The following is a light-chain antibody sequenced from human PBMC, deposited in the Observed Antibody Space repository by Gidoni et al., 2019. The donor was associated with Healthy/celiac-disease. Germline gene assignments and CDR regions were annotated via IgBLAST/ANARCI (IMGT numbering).Light chain of an antibody. V-gene: IGKV4-1*01. J-gene: IGKJ2*04. CDR3: QQYYSTPCS. CDR1: QSVLYSSNNKNY. Sequence: DVVLTQSPDSLAWSLGERATINCKSSQSVLYSSNNKNYLAWYQQKPGQPPKLLIYCASTRESGGPDRFSGSGSGTDFTLTISSLQAEDVAVYYCQQYYSTPCSFGQGTKLEIK. CDR2: CAS.